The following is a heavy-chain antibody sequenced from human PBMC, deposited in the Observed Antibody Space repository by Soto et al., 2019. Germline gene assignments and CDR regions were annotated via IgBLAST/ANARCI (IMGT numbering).Heavy chain of an antibody. J-gene: IGHJ6*02. CDR2: IDPSDSYT. CDR1: GYSFTSYW. CDR3: ASQSIAAQDYYGMDV. V-gene: IGHV5-10-1*03. D-gene: IGHD6-6*01. Sequence: EVQLVQSGAEVKKPGESLRISCKGSGYSFTSYWISWVRQMPGKGLEWMGRIDPSDSYTNYSPSFQGHVTISADKSISTAYLQWSSLKASDTAMYYCASQSIAAQDYYGMDVWGQGTTVTVSS.